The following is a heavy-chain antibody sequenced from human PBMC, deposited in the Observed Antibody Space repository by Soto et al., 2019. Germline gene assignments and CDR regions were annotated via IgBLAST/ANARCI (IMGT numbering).Heavy chain of an antibody. D-gene: IGHD6-6*01. J-gene: IGHJ4*02. CDR3: ASAPSIAAPLYYFDH. CDR2: TYYRGST. CDR1: SGSINFYY. V-gene: IGHV4-59*01. Sequence: SETLSLTCVVSSGSINFYYWNWIRQPPGKGLEWIGSTYYRGSTNYNPSLKSRVTISVDTSKNQFSLKLSSVTAADTAVYYCASAPSIAAPLYYFDHWGQGTLVTVSS.